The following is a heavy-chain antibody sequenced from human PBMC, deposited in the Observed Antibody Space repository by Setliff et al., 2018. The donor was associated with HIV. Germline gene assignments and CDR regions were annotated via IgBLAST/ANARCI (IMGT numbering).Heavy chain of an antibody. V-gene: IGHV1-3*01. D-gene: IGHD3-10*01. Sequence: ASVKVSCKASGFTFSKSAIHWVRQAPGQRLELMAWINAANGHAKYSQKSQGRVTITRDTSATIAYMELSSLTSEDTALYFCARTDYDSGKSVLDSWGQGTLVTVSS. CDR1: GFTFSKSA. CDR3: ARTDYDSGKSVLDS. J-gene: IGHJ5*01. CDR2: INAANGHA.